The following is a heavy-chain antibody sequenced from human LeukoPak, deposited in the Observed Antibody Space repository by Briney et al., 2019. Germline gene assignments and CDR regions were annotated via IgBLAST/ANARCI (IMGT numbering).Heavy chain of an antibody. Sequence: GGSLRLSCAASGFTFSSYEMNWVRQAPGKGLEWVANIKQDGSEKYYVDSVKGRFTISRDNAKNSLYLQMNSLRAEDTAVYYCARGDDILTYDAFDIWGQGTMVTVSS. D-gene: IGHD3-9*01. V-gene: IGHV3-7*01. CDR3: ARGDDILTYDAFDI. J-gene: IGHJ3*02. CDR2: IKQDGSEK. CDR1: GFTFSSYE.